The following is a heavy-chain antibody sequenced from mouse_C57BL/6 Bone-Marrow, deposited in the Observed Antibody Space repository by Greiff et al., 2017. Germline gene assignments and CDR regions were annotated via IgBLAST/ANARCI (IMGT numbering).Heavy chain of an antibody. CDR3: AIFAMDY. CDR1: GYTFTSYW. V-gene: IGHV1-74*01. CDR2: IRPTDSDT. J-gene: IGHJ4*01. Sequence: QVQLQQPGAELVKPGASVKVSCTASGYTFTSYWMHWVKQRPGQGLEWIGRIRPTDSDTKSNQTFTGKATLTVNKSASTAYMQLNSLTSEYSAVYYCAIFAMDYGGQGTSVIVSS.